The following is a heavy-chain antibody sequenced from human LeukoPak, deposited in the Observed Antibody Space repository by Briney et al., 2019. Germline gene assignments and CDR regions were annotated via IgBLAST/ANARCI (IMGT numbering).Heavy chain of an antibody. J-gene: IGHJ6*03. CDR2: INTNTGNP. D-gene: IGHD6-6*01. CDR3: AREYSSSSGPQGDYYYYYMDV. Sequence: ASVKVSCKASGYTFTIYAMNWVRQAPGQGLEWMGWINTNTGNPTYAQGFTGRFVFSLDTSVSTAYLQISSLKAEDTAVYYCAREYSSSSGPQGDYYYYYMDVWGKGTTVTVSS. CDR1: GYTFTIYA. V-gene: IGHV7-4-1*02.